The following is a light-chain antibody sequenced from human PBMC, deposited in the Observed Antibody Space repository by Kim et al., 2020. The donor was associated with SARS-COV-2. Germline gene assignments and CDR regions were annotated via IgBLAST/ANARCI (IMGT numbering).Light chain of an antibody. V-gene: IGLV1-40*01. Sequence: QRVTISCAGSSSNIGAGYHVHWYQQLPETAPKLLISDNSNRPSGVPDRFSAYKSGSSASLAITGLQAEDEADYYCQSYDSSLSGSVFGGGTQLTVL. CDR3: QSYDSSLSGSV. CDR2: DNS. J-gene: IGLJ2*01. CDR1: SSNIGAGYH.